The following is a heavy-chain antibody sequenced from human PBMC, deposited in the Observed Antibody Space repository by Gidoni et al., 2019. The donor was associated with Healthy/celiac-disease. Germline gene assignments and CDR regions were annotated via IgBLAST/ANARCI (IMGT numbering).Heavy chain of an antibody. V-gene: IGHV3-53*02. J-gene: IGHJ4*02. CDR3: ARDNSGYDSDSYFDY. CDR2: IYSGGST. CDR1: GFTVSSNY. D-gene: IGHD5-12*01. Sequence: EVQLVETGGGLIQPGGSLRLSCAASGFTVSSNYMSWVRQAPGKGLEWVSVIYSGGSTYYADSVKGRFTISRDNSKNTLYLQMNSLRAEDTAVYYCARDNSGYDSDSYFDYWGQGTLVTVSS.